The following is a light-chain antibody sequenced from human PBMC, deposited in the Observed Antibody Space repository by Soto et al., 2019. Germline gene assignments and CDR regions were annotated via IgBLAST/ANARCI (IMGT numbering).Light chain of an antibody. J-gene: IGLJ2*01. CDR2: DVS. CDR1: SSDVGGYNY. CDR3: SSYTSSSTHVV. V-gene: IGLV2-14*01. Sequence: QSALTQPASVSGSPGQSITISCTGTSSDVGGYNYVSWYQQHPGKAHKLMIYDVSNRPSGVANRFSGSKSGNTASLTISGLQAEDVADYYCSSYTSSSTHVVFGGGTKVTVL.